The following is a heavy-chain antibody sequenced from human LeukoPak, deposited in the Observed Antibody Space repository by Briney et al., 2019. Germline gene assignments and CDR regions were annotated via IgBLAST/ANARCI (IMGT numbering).Heavy chain of an antibody. CDR2: IIPILGIA. J-gene: IGHJ4*02. CDR3: ARVEAPGYSYGQYYFDY. D-gene: IGHD5-18*01. Sequence: SVKVSCKASGGTFSSYAISWVRQAPGQGLEWMGRIIPILGIANYAQKFQGRVTITADKSTSTAYMELSSLRSKDTAVYYCARVEAPGYSYGQYYFDYWGQGTLVTVSS. CDR1: GGTFSSYA. V-gene: IGHV1-69*04.